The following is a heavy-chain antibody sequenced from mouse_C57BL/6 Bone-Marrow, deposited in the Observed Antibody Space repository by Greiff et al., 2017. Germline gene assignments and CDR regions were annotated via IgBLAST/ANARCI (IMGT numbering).Heavy chain of an antibody. J-gene: IGHJ1*03. CDR1: GYTFTSYW. V-gene: IGHV1-61*01. CDR2: IYPSDSET. CDR3: ARWGWDWYFDV. D-gene: IGHD3-3*01. Sequence: QVQLKQPGAELVRPGSSVKLSCKASGYTFTSYWMDWVKQRPGQGLEWIGNIYPSDSETHYNQKFKDKATVTVDKSSSTAYMQLSSLTSEDSAVYYCARWGWDWYFDVCGTGTTVTVSS.